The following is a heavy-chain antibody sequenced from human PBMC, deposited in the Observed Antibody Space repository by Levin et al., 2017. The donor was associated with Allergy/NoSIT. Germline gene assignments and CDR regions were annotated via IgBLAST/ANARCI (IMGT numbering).Heavy chain of an antibody. CDR3: VKDLTMILGFDH. J-gene: IGHJ4*02. D-gene: IGHD3-22*01. Sequence: HPGGSLRLSCSASGFTFRGYVLHWVRQAPGKGLEYLSAISSNGVTTYYADSVKGRFTISRDNSKDTLDLQMSSLRTEDTAVYYCVKDLTMILGFDHWGQGILVTVSS. V-gene: IGHV3-64D*06. CDR1: GFTFRGYV. CDR2: ISSNGVTT.